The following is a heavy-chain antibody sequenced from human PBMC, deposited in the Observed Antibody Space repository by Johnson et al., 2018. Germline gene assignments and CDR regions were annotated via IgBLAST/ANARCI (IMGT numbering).Heavy chain of an antibody. J-gene: IGHJ1*01. CDR3: ARDWEEMATITRYFQH. V-gene: IGHV3-21*01. CDR2: ISSTSAYI. CDR1: GFTFSRYT. Sequence: VQLVESGGGLVKPGGSLRLSCAASGFTFSRYTLNWVRQAPGKGLEWVSSISSTSAYIYYADSVKGRFTNSGNKAKNSLYLQMNSQRAVDTAVYYCARDWEEMATITRYFQHWGQGTLVTVSS. D-gene: IGHD5-24*01.